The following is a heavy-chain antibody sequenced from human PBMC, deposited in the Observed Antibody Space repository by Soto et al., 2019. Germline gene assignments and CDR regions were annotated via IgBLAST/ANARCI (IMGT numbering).Heavy chain of an antibody. Sequence: SETLSLTCAVYGGSFSGYYWSWIRQPPGKGLEWIGEINHSGSTNYNPSLKSRVTISVDTSKNQFSLKLSSVTAADTAVYYCARGYNRKGGWFDPWGQGTLVTVSS. CDR3: ARGYNRKGGWFDP. V-gene: IGHV4-34*01. CDR1: GGSFSGYY. D-gene: IGHD1-20*01. CDR2: INHSGST. J-gene: IGHJ5*02.